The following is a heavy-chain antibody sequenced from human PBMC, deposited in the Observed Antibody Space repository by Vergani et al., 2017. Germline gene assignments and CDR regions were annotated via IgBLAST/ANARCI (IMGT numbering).Heavy chain of an antibody. CDR1: GFTFNHYA. CDR3: AKAKPRNSGYDYLYYYHAMDV. D-gene: IGHD5-12*01. J-gene: IGHJ6*02. Sequence: EVQLLESGGDLVQPGGSLRLSCAASGFTFNHYAMNWVRQAPGTGLEWVSGISGSGGSTYYAGSVKGRFTISRDRSKNPLYLQMDSLSAGDTAGYYCAKAKPRNSGYDYLYYYHAMDVWGQGTTVTVSS. CDR2: ISGSGGST. V-gene: IGHV3-23*01.